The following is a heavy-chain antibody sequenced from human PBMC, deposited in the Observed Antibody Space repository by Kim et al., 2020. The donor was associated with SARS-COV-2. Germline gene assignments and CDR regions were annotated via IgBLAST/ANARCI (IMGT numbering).Heavy chain of an antibody. V-gene: IGHV3-73*01. Sequence: KGRFTISRDDSKNTEYLQMRSLKTEDTALYYCTRVPATSLGVWGAFGVWGQGTMVTVSS. CDR3: TRVPATSLGVWGAFGV. D-gene: IGHD3-16*01. J-gene: IGHJ3*01.